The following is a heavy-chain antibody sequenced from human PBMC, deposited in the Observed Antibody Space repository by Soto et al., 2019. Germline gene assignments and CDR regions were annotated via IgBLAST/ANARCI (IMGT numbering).Heavy chain of an antibody. D-gene: IGHD5-18*01. V-gene: IGHV1-69*13. CDR2: IIPIFGTA. Sequence: GASVKVSCKASGGTFSSYAISWVRQAPGQGLEWMGGIIPIFGTANYAQKFQGRVTITADESTSTAYMELSSLRSEDTAVYYCAKAGDTAMAPGGPYYYYGMDVWGQVTTVTVSS. CDR3: AKAGDTAMAPGGPYYYYGMDV. J-gene: IGHJ6*02. CDR1: GGTFSSYA.